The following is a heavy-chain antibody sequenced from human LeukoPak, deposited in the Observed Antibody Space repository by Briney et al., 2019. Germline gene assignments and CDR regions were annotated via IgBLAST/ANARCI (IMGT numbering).Heavy chain of an antibody. CDR1: GDIFNSYS. V-gene: IGHV1-69*13. Sequence: VKVSCKASGDIFNSYSISWVRQAPGQGLEWMGGIIPIFGSANYAQKFQGRVTITTDQSTTTAYMELSSLSSEDTAVYYCARVGRSRGSLPNSYYYMDVWGRGTTVTVCS. CDR2: IIPIFGSA. D-gene: IGHD1-26*01. CDR3: ARVGRSRGSLPNSYYYMDV. J-gene: IGHJ6*03.